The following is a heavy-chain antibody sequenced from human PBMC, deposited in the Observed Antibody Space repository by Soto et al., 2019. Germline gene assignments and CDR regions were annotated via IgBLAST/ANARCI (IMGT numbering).Heavy chain of an antibody. V-gene: IGHV1-45*02. CDR2: ITPFNGNT. CDR3: AGGAGTHHAFDI. D-gene: IGHD6-19*01. CDR1: GYTFTYRY. Sequence: ASGYTFTYRYLHWVSQAPGLALEWLGWITPFNGNTNYAQKFQDRVTITRDRSMSTAYMELSSLRSEDTAMYYCAGGAGTHHAFDIRGQGTTVTV. J-gene: IGHJ3*02.